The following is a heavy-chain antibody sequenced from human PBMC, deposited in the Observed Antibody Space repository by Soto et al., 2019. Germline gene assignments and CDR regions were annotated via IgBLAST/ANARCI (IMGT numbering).Heavy chain of an antibody. CDR1: GFTFSSYA. Sequence: GGSLRLSCAASGFTFSSYAMHWVRQAPGKGLEWVAVISYDGSNKYYADSVKGRFTISRDNSKNTLYLQMNSLRAEDTAVYYCAREQRVQHFSSSFGYYYYGMDVWGQGTTVTVSS. D-gene: IGHD6-6*01. CDR3: AREQRVQHFSSSFGYYYYGMDV. V-gene: IGHV3-30*04. J-gene: IGHJ6*02. CDR2: ISYDGSNK.